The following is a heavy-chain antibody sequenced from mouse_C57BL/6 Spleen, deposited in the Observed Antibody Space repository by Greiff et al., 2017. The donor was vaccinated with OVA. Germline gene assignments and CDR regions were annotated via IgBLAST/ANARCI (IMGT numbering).Heavy chain of an antibody. CDR1: GFSLTSYG. CDR2: IWSGGST. J-gene: IGHJ3*01. D-gene: IGHD2-5*01. Sequence: VQLQQSGPGLVQPSQSLSITCTVSGFSLTSYGVHWVRQPPGKGLEWLGVIWSGGSTDYNAAFISRLSISKDNSKSQAFFKLTCLHSDDSALYYCATYYSNFAWFAYWGQGTLVTVSA. V-gene: IGHV2-4*01. CDR3: ATYYSNFAWFAY.